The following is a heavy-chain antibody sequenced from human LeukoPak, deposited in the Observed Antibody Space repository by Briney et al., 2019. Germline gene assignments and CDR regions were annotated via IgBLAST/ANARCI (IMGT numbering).Heavy chain of an antibody. CDR1: GFTFSSYW. CDR2: INSDGSST. V-gene: IGHV3-74*01. J-gene: IGHJ5*02. CDR3: ARDLGATNWFDP. D-gene: IGHD3-10*01. Sequence: PGGSLRLSCAASGFTFSSYWMHWVRQAPGKGLVWVSRINSDGSSTNYADSVKGRFTISRDNAQNTLYLQMNSLRAKDTAMYYCARDLGATNWFDPWGQGTLVTVSS.